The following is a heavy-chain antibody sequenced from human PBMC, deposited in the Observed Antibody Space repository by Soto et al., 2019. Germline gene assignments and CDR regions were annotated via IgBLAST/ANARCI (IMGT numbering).Heavy chain of an antibody. Sequence: QITLKESGPTLVRPTQTLTLTCTFSGFSLTTNGAGVAWIRQPPGKALEWLALIYWDDDKRYSPSLKNRVTITKHTSKNQVVFTMSNIDPVDTATYYCAHGSIAAVGYYFDYWGQGTLVTVSS. J-gene: IGHJ4*02. V-gene: IGHV2-5*02. CDR3: AHGSIAAVGYYFDY. CDR2: IYWDDDK. D-gene: IGHD6-13*01. CDR1: GFSLTTNGAG.